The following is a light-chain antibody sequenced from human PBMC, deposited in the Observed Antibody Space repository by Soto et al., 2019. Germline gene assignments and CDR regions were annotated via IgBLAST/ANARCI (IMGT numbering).Light chain of an antibody. Sequence: QSALTQPASVSGSPGQSITISCTGTSRDVGGYNYVSWYQHHPGKAPKLMIYDVTNRPSGVSNHFSGSKSGNTASLTISGLQAEDEADYHCSAYASSSTYVVFGGGTKLTVL. V-gene: IGLV2-14*03. CDR1: SRDVGGYNY. CDR2: DVT. CDR3: SAYASSSTYVV. J-gene: IGLJ2*01.